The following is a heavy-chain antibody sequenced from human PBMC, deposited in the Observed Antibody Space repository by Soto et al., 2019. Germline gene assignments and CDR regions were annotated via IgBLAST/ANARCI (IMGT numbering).Heavy chain of an antibody. D-gene: IGHD1-26*01. V-gene: IGHV1-18*01. CDR3: ARQGSWPYYDYGLDV. Sequence: QVQLVQSGPEVKKPGASVKVSCEASGYTFTTSGISWVRQAPGQGLEWMGWISTYNGDTNSAQKFQGRVTMTADTSAGTVYRELMSLKSDDTAVYYCARQGSWPYYDYGLDVWGQGTTVTVSS. CDR2: ISTYNGDT. J-gene: IGHJ6*02. CDR1: GYTFTTSG.